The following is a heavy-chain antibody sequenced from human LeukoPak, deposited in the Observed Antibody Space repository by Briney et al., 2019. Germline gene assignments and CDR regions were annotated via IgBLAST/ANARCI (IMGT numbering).Heavy chain of an antibody. CDR1: GDTFNNYW. Sequence: VEALKISLKCIGDTFNNYWFAWLRQAPGKGLEGVGSIYPCDSDTQYSPSFQGKVPISADKSITTAYLQWSSLKASDTAIYFCARSDYYDSSTQSSGWYFDYWGPGSLVTVSS. V-gene: IGHV5-51*01. CDR3: ARSDYYDSSTQSSGWYFDY. CDR2: IYPCDSDT. D-gene: IGHD3-22*01. J-gene: IGHJ4*02.